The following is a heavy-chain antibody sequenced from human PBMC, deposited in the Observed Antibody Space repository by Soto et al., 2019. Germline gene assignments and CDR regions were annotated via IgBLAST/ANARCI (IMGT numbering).Heavy chain of an antibody. V-gene: IGHV3-21*01. Sequence: EVQLVESGGGLVKPGGSLRLSCAASGFTFSSYSINWVRQAPGKGLEWVSSITSSSSYIYYADSVKGRFTISRDNAKNSLYLQMNSLVAEHTSLYYCTRPSGNTYYYYGMDVSGQGTTVTVSS. J-gene: IGHJ6*02. CDR3: TRPSGNTYYYYGMDV. CDR1: GFTFSSYS. D-gene: IGHD3-10*01. CDR2: ITSSSSYI.